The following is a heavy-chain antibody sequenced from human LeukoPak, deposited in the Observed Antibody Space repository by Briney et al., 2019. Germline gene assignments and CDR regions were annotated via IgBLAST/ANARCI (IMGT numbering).Heavy chain of an antibody. CDR2: IRYDGSNK. CDR3: AKDGRYYDSSGPPYYYYMDV. Sequence: GGSLRLSCVASGFTFSSYAMHWARQAPGKGLEWVAFIRYDGSNKYYADSVKGRFTISRDNSKNTLYLQMNSLRAEDTAVYYCAKDGRYYDSSGPPYYYYMDVWGKGTTVTISS. D-gene: IGHD3-22*01. CDR1: GFTFSSYA. J-gene: IGHJ6*03. V-gene: IGHV3-30*02.